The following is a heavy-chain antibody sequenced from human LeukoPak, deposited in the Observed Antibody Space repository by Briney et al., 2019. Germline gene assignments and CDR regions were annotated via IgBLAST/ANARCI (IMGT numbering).Heavy chain of an antibody. J-gene: IGHJ4*02. CDR3: ARGRFDY. Sequence: GGSLRLSCAASGFSLSDHAMDWVRQAPGKGLEWVARIRGKANGDSTEYAASVQGAFTISKDDSKNSLYLQMDGLKTEDTAVYYCARGRFDYWGQGTLVTVSS. CDR2: IRGKANGDST. CDR1: GFSLSDHA. V-gene: IGHV3-72*01.